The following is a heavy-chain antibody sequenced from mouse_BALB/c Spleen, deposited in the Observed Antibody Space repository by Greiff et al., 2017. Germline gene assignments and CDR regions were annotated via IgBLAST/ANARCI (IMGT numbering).Heavy chain of an antibody. CDR2: ISYSGST. CDR1: GDSITSGY. Sequence: VQLQESGPSLVKPSQTLSLTCSVTGDSITSGYWNWIRKFPGNKLEYMGYISYSGSTYYNPSLKSRISITRDTSKNQYYLQLNSVTTEDTATYYCARRDDGYLYWYFDVWGAGTTVTVSS. D-gene: IGHD2-3*01. CDR3: ARRDDGYLYWYFDV. V-gene: IGHV3-8*02. J-gene: IGHJ1*01.